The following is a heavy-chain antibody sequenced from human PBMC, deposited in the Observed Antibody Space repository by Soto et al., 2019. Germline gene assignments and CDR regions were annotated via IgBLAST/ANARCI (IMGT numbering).Heavy chain of an antibody. CDR1: GFTFSSYG. J-gene: IGHJ6*02. D-gene: IGHD4-17*01. V-gene: IGHV3-30*18. CDR2: MYYDGSDK. CDR3: AKAPGRGDHVGMDV. Sequence: QVQLVESGGGVVQPGRSLRLSCAASGFTFSSYGMHWVRQAPGKGLEWVAVMYYDGSDKNYADSGKGRFIISRDNSKNTLFLQLNSLRAEDTALYYCAKAPGRGDHVGMDVWGLGTTVTVSS.